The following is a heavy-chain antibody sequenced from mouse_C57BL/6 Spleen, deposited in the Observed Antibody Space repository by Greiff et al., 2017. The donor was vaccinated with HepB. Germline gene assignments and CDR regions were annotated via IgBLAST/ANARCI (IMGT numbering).Heavy chain of an antibody. CDR2: IYPRSGNT. J-gene: IGHJ2*01. Sequence: QVQLQQSGAELARPGASVKLSCKASGYTFTSYGISWVKQRTGQGLEWIGEIYPRSGNTYYNEKFKGKATLTADKSSSTAYMELRSLTSEDSAVYFCARQAITTVVPYFDYWGQGTTLTVSS. V-gene: IGHV1-81*01. CDR3: ARQAITTVVPYFDY. CDR1: GYTFTSYG. D-gene: IGHD1-1*01.